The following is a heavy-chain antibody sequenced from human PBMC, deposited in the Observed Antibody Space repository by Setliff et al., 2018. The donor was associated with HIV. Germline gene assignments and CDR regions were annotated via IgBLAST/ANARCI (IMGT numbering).Heavy chain of an antibody. D-gene: IGHD1-26*01. CDR3: TPLVGANPWHDAFDI. Sequence: GSLRLSCAASGFTFSNAWMSWVRQAPGKGLEWVGRINSKTDGGTTDYAAPVKGRFTISIDDSRQTLYLQMNSLRTEDTAVYYCTPLVGANPWHDAFDIWGHGTMVTVSS. CDR1: GFTFSNAW. J-gene: IGHJ3*02. CDR2: INSKTDGGTT. V-gene: IGHV3-15*01.